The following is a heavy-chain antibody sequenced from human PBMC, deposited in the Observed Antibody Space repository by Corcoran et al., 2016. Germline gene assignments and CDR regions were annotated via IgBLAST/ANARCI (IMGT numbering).Heavy chain of an antibody. CDR2: ISSSSSTI. V-gene: IGHV3-48*04. CDR3: ARVSGSIFGVVITRYYYYGMDV. J-gene: IGHJ6*02. CDR1: GFTFSSYS. Sequence: EVQLVESGGGLVQPGGSLRLSCAASGFTFSSYSMNWVRQAPGKGLEWVSYISSSSSTIYYADSVKGRFTISRDNAKNSLYLQMNSLRAEDTAVYYCARVSGSIFGVVITRYYYYGMDVWGQGTTVTVSS. D-gene: IGHD3-3*01.